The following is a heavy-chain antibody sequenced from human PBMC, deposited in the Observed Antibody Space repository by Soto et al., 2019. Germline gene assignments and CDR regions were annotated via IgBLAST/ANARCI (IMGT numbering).Heavy chain of an antibody. J-gene: IGHJ4*02. V-gene: IGHV4-39*01. CDR3: ARKGGNNFDY. CDR1: GGSISSSSYY. CDR2: IYYSGST. Sequence: SETLSLTCTVSGGSISSSSYYWGWIRQPPGKGLEWIGSIYYSGSTYYKPSLKSRVTISVDTSKNQFSLKLSSVTAADTAVYYCARKGGNNFDYWGQGTLVTVSS. D-gene: IGHD2-15*01.